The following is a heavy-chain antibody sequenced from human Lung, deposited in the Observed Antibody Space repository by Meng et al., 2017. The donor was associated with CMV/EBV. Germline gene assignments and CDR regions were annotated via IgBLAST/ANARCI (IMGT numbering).Heavy chain of an antibody. CDR2: ISAYNGNT. CDR3: ARVEVGITSGDY. Sequence: QAQLVQSGGEVKKPGASVKVSCKASGYTFTNYGITWVRQAPGQGLEWMGRISAYNGNTNYAQTLQGRLTMTTDTSTSTAYMELRSLRSDDTAVYYCARVEVGITSGDYWGQGTLVTVSS. D-gene: IGHD1-26*01. J-gene: IGHJ4*02. CDR1: GYTFTNYG. V-gene: IGHV1-18*01.